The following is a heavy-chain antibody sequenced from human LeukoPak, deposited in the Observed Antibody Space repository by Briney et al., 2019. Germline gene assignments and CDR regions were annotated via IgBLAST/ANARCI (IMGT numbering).Heavy chain of an antibody. V-gene: IGHV3-11*03. CDR3: ARPRATTGRIEDKDAFDI. J-gene: IGHJ3*02. CDR2: ISTTSTYT. CDR1: GFTFSSYS. Sequence: GRSLRLSCAASGFTFSSYSMSWVRQAPGKGLEWVSHISTTSTYTNYADSVKGRFTISRDNAKNSLYLQMDSLRAEDTALYYCARPRATTGRIEDKDAFDIWGQGTMVTVSS. D-gene: IGHD1-1*01.